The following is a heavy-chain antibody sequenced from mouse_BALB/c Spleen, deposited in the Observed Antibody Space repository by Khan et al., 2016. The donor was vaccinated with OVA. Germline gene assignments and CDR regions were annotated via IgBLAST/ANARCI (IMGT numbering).Heavy chain of an antibody. Sequence: EVQLQESGPGLVKPSQSLSLTCTVTGYSITSDYAWNWIRQFPGNKLEWMAYITYSGSTGYNPSLTGRISLTRDPSQHQFFLQLNSVTAEDTATDNCARDYGSSYLFFDYWGQGTTLTVSS. D-gene: IGHD1-1*01. CDR3: ARDYGSSYLFFDY. CDR2: ITYSGST. J-gene: IGHJ2*01. CDR1: GYSITSDYA. V-gene: IGHV3-2*02.